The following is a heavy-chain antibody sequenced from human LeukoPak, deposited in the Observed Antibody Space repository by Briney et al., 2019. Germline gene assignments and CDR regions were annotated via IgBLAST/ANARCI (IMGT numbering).Heavy chain of an antibody. V-gene: IGHV3-74*01. Sequence: PGGSLRLSCAASGFTFSTYWMFWVRQAPGKGLVWFSLINPDGTTTTYADSVKGRFTISRDNAKNTLYLQMTSLRAEDTAVYYCARGGLPAALHIWGQGTMVTVSS. CDR3: ARGGLPAALHI. CDR2: INPDGTTT. D-gene: IGHD2-15*01. CDR1: GFTFSTYW. J-gene: IGHJ3*02.